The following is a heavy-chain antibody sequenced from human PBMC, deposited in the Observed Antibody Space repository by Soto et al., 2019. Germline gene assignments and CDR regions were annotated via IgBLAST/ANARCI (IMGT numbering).Heavy chain of an antibody. V-gene: IGHV2-5*02. CDR1: GFSLSTSGVA. J-gene: IGHJ4*02. Sequence: ESGPTLVNPTQTLTLTCTFSGFSLSTSGVAVGWIRQPPGKALEWLALICWDDDNRFSPSLESRLTITKDTSKNQVVLKMTNVDPGDTATYSCAHRPGGASIVGAYDFDYWGQGILVTVSS. D-gene: IGHD1-26*01. CDR2: ICWDDDN. CDR3: AHRPGGASIVGAYDFDY.